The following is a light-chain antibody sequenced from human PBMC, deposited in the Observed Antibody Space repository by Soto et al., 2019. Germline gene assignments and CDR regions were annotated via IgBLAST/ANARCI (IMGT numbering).Light chain of an antibody. V-gene: IGLV1-40*01. Sequence: QSVLTQPPSVSGAPGQRVTISCTGSSSNIGAGYDVHWYQQVPGTAPKLLLFGNSNRPSGVSDRFSGSKSGTSGSLAITGLQAEDEAVYYCQSFDTSLSGSRVFGGGTKLTV. CDR3: QSFDTSLSGSRV. J-gene: IGLJ3*02. CDR1: SSNIGAGYD. CDR2: GNS.